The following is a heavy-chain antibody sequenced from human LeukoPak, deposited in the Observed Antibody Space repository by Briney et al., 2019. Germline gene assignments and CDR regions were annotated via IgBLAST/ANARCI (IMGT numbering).Heavy chain of an antibody. J-gene: IGHJ4*02. CDR3: ARDRYSRYHLWY. D-gene: IGHD3-16*02. CDR2: LYTDGTT. CDR1: GFTVSSNY. V-gene: IGHV3-66*01. Sequence: GGSLRLSCAASGFTVSSNYMSWVRQAPGKGLEWVSVLYTDGTTYYADSVKGRFTVSRDNSRNTLYLQMNSLRAGDTSVYYCARDRYSRYHLWYWSQGTLVTV.